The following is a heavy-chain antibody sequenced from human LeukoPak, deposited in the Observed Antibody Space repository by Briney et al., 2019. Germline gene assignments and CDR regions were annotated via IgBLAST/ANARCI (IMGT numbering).Heavy chain of an antibody. CDR2: ISSTSSYI. Sequence: GGSLRLSCAASGFTFSSYGMHWVRQAPGKGLEWVSSISSTSSYIYYADSVKGRFTISRDNAKNSLYLQMNSLRAEDTALYYCARRAYCGGDCYSGSYYYYGMDVWGQGTTVTVSS. J-gene: IGHJ6*02. CDR1: GFTFSSYG. V-gene: IGHV3-21*01. D-gene: IGHD2-21*02. CDR3: ARRAYCGGDCYSGSYYYYGMDV.